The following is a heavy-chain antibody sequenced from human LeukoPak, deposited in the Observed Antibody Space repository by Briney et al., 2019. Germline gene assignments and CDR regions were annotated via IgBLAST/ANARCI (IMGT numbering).Heavy chain of an antibody. Sequence: ASVKVSCKASGYTFTGYYMHWVRQAPGQGLEWMGWINPNSGGTNYAQKLQGRVTMTTDTSTSTAYMELRSLRSDDTAVYYCARDSAQYFDWLLNYYYYGMDVWGQGTTVTVSS. D-gene: IGHD3-9*01. J-gene: IGHJ6*02. CDR2: INPNSGGT. CDR1: GYTFTGYY. V-gene: IGHV1-2*02. CDR3: ARDSAQYFDWLLNYYYYGMDV.